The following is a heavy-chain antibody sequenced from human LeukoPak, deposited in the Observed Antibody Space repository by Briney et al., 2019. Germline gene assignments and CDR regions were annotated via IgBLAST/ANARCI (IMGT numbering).Heavy chain of an antibody. V-gene: IGHV3-23*01. D-gene: IGHD1-26*01. CDR1: GFTFTNCA. J-gene: IGHJ5*01. CDR2: ISGSGAST. CDR3: AKDQSRVGASDPFDS. Sequence: LAGGSLRLSCAASGFTFTNCAMTWVRQAPGKGLEWVSSISGSGASTYYADPVRGRFTISRDNSKNTVYLQMNGLSVEDMALYYCAKDQSRVGASDPFDSWGQGTQVTVSS.